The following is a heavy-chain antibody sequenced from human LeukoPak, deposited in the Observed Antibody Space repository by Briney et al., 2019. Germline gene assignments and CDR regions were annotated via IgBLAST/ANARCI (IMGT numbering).Heavy chain of an antibody. V-gene: IGHV3-53*01. D-gene: IGHD3-10*01. CDR2: IYSGGST. CDR3: ASGSGSYRTPYYYMDV. Sequence: PGGSLRLSCAASGFTVSSNYMSWVRQAPGKGLEWVSVIYSGGSTYYADSVKGRFTISRDNSKNTLYLQMNSLRAEDTAVYYCASGSGSYRTPYYYMDVWGTGTTVIVAS. J-gene: IGHJ6*03. CDR1: GFTVSSNY.